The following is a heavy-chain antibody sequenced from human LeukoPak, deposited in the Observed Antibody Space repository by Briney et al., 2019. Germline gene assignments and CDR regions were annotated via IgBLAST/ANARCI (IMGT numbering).Heavy chain of an antibody. CDR1: GGSISSSSYH. J-gene: IGHJ4*02. CDR2: IYYSGST. CDR3: ARNNATFDY. Sequence: SETLSLTCTVSGGSISSSSYHWGWIRQPPGKGLEWIGSIYYSGSTYYNPSLKSRVTISVDTSKNQFSLKLSSVTAADTAVYYCARNNATFDYWGQGTLVTVSS. D-gene: IGHD1-14*01. V-gene: IGHV4-39*01.